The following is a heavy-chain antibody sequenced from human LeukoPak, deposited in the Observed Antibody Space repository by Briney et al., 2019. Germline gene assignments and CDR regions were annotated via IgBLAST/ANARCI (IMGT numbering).Heavy chain of an antibody. V-gene: IGHV1-18*01. CDR1: GYSFTNFG. J-gene: IGHJ4*02. Sequence: ASVKVSCKTSGYSFTNFGITWVRQAPGKGLEWMGWITGDSETTEYAQRFQGRISMTADTFTSTAYMELGSLTSDDTAVYYCARVVVAVFGVMVHSNYFDSWGQGTLITVSS. CDR2: ITGDSETT. D-gene: IGHD3-3*01. CDR3: ARVVVAVFGVMVHSNYFDS.